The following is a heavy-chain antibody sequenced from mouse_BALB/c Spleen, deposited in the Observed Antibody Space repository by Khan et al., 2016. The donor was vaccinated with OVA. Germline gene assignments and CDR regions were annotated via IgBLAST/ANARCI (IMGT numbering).Heavy chain of an antibody. CDR1: GYNFTSYW. CDR2: IYPGNSDT. J-gene: IGHJ2*01. Sequence: VQLQQSGTVLARPGASVKMSCKASGYNFTSYWMHWVKQRPGQGLEWIGAIYPGNSDTRYNQKFKGKAKLTAVTSASTAYMELSSLTNEDSAVYYCTRSYDSYYFDYWGQGTTLTVSS. CDR3: TRSYDSYYFDY. V-gene: IGHV1-5*01. D-gene: IGHD2-4*01.